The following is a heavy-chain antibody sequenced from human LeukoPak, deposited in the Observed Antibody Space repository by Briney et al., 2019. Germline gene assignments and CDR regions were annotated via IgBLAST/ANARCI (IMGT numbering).Heavy chain of an antibody. V-gene: IGHV3-23*01. CDR3: AKNYGSGRGPMDV. D-gene: IGHD3-10*01. Sequence: TGGSLRLSWAASGFTFSSYAMSWVRQAPGKGLEWVSAISGSGGSTYYADSVKGRFTISRDNSKNTLYLQMNSLRAEDTAVYYCAKNYGSGRGPMDVWGQGTTVTVSS. J-gene: IGHJ6*02. CDR1: GFTFSSYA. CDR2: ISGSGGST.